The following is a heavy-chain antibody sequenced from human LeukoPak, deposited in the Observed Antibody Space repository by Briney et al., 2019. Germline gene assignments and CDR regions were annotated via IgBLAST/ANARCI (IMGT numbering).Heavy chain of an antibody. CDR2: ISSSSSYI. D-gene: IGHD3-22*01. V-gene: IGHV3-21*01. CDR3: ARGWAYDSSGYTDY. Sequence: GGSLRLSCAASGFTFSSYSMNWVRQAPGKGLEWVSSISSSSSYIYYADSVKGRFTISRDNAKNSLYLQMNSLRAADTAVYYCARGWAYDSSGYTDYWGQGTLVTVSS. CDR1: GFTFSSYS. J-gene: IGHJ4*02.